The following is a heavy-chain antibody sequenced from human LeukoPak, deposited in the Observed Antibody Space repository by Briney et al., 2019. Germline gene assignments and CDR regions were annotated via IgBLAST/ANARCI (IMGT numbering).Heavy chain of an antibody. J-gene: IGHJ4*02. Sequence: WVRQAPGKGLEWIGSIYYSGSTYYNPSLKSRVTISVDTSKNQFSLKLSSVTAADTAVYYCARLQSPPTGSFDYWGQGTLVTVSS. CDR3: ARLQSPPTGSFDY. D-gene: IGHD3-9*01. CDR2: IYYSGST. V-gene: IGHV4-39*01.